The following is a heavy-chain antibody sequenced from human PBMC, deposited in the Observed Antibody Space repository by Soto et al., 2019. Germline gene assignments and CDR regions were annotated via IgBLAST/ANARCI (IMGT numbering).Heavy chain of an antibody. CDR2: IKQDGSEK. CDR3: AREPAAATFEY. CDR1: GFTFSTYW. J-gene: IGHJ4*02. D-gene: IGHD2-2*01. V-gene: IGHV3-7*03. Sequence: GGSLRLSCAASGFTFSTYWMSWVRQAPGKGLEWVANIKQDGSEKYYVDSVKGRFTMSRDNAKNSLYLQMNSLRAEDTAVYYCAREPAAATFEYWGQGTLVTVSS.